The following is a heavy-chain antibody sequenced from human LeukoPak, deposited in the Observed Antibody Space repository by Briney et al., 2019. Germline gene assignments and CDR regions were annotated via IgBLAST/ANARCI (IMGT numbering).Heavy chain of an antibody. D-gene: IGHD6-13*01. Sequence: SETLSLTCAVSGYSISSGYYWGWIRPPPGKGLEWIGSIYHSGSTYYNPSLKSRVTISVDTSKNQFSLKLSSVTAADTAVYYCARQQLGGIDYWGQGTLVTVSP. V-gene: IGHV4-38-2*01. CDR3: ARQQLGGIDY. CDR2: IYHSGST. CDR1: GYSISSGYY. J-gene: IGHJ4*02.